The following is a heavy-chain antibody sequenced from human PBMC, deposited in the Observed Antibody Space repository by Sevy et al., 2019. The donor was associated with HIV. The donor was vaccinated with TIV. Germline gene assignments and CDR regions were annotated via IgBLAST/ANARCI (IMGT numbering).Heavy chain of an antibody. CDR2: ISTYSGET. CDR3: ARDSDGSGHYYADYFDY. V-gene: IGHV1-18*01. Sequence: ASVKVSCKASGYTFTTYPIGWVRQAPGQGLEWMGWISTYSGETRDAQKFQGRATMTTDTSTSTAHLELRSLRSDDTAVYYCARDSDGSGHYYADYFDYWGQGTLVTVSS. D-gene: IGHD3-22*01. CDR1: GYTFTTYP. J-gene: IGHJ4*02.